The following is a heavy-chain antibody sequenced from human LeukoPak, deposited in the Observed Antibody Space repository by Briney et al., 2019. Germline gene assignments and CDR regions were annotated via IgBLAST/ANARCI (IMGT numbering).Heavy chain of an antibody. CDR3: ARLPYSGSYWGDYYYYYGMDV. CDR2: IYYSGST. Sequence: PSETLSLTCTVSGGSISSYYWSWIRQPPGKGLEWIGYIYYSGSTNYNPSLKSRVTISVDTSKNQFSLKLSSVTAADTAVYYCARLPYSGSYWGDYYYYYGMDVWGQGTTVTVSS. J-gene: IGHJ6*02. V-gene: IGHV4-59*08. CDR1: GGSISSYY. D-gene: IGHD1-26*01.